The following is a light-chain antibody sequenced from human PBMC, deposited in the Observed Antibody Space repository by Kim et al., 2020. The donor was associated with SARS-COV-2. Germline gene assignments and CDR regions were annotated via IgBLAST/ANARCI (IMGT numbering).Light chain of an antibody. CDR3: QQYGTSPRT. V-gene: IGKV3-20*01. Sequence: ENVLTQSPGTLSLSPGERATLSCRASQSVSSNYLAWYQQKPGQAPRLLIYGASSRATGIPDRFSGSGYGTDFTLTISRLEPEDFAVYYCQQYGTSPRTFGGGTKVDIK. CDR2: GAS. J-gene: IGKJ4*01. CDR1: QSVSSNY.